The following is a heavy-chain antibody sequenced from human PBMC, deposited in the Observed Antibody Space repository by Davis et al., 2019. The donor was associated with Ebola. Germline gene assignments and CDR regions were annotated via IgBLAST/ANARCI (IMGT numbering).Heavy chain of an antibody. CDR2: IYSGGST. V-gene: IGHV3-53*01. J-gene: IGHJ4*02. Sequence: GESLKISCAASGFTFSSYGMHWVRQAPGKGLEWVSVIYSGGSTYYADSVKGRFTISRDNSKNTLYLQMNSLRAEDTAVYYCARAGWELPDYWGQGTLVTVSS. CDR1: GFTFSSYG. D-gene: IGHD1-26*01. CDR3: ARAGWELPDY.